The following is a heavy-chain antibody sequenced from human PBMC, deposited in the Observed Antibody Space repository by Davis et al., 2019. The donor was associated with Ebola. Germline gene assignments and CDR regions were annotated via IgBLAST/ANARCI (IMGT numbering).Heavy chain of an antibody. Sequence: AASVKVSCKASGYTFTSYAMHWVRQGPGQRLEWMGWINAGNGHTEYSQKFQGRATISRDTSASTAYMELRSLRSEDTAVYYCARDIAAAGTTDYWGQGSLVTVSS. CDR1: GYTFTSYA. J-gene: IGHJ4*02. V-gene: IGHV1-3*01. CDR2: INAGNGHT. D-gene: IGHD6-13*01. CDR3: ARDIAAAGTTDY.